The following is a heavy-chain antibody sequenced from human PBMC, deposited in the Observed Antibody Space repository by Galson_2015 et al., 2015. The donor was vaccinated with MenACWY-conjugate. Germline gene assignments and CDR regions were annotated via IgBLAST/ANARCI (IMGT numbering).Heavy chain of an antibody. CDR3: ARGGGYSYGHIDY. D-gene: IGHD5-18*01. CDR2: INWDGSTT. J-gene: IGHJ4*02. CDR1: GFTLTSYW. Sequence: SLRLSCAASGFTLTSYWMHWVRQAPGKGLVWVSHINWDGSTTSHADSVKGRFSISRDKAKNTLYLQMNSLTAEDTAVYYCARGGGYSYGHIDYWGQGALVTVSS. V-gene: IGHV3-74*01.